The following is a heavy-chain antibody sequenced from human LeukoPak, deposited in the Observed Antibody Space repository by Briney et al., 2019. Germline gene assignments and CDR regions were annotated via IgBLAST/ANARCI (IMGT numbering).Heavy chain of an antibody. CDR1: GFTFSSYS. CDR2: ISSSSTI. Sequence: GGSLRLSCAASGFTFSSYSMNWVRQAPGKGLEWVSYISSSSTIYYADSVKGRFTISRDNAKNSLYLQMNSLRDEDTAVYYCARDRYQLLLGYYYGMDVWGQGTTVTVSS. D-gene: IGHD2-2*01. V-gene: IGHV3-48*02. CDR3: ARDRYQLLLGYYYGMDV. J-gene: IGHJ6*02.